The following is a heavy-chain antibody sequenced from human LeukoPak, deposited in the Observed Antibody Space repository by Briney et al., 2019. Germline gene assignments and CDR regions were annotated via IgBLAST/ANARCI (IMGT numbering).Heavy chain of an antibody. J-gene: IGHJ4*02. CDR3: ARGGYSSSWYHSDY. D-gene: IGHD6-13*01. CDR1: GFTVSSNY. Sequence: PGGSLRLSCAASGFTVSSNYMSRVRQAPGKGLEWVSVIYSGGTTNYADSVKGRFTISRDNSKNTLFLQMNSLRAEDTAVYYRARGGYSSSWYHSDYWGQGTLVTVSS. V-gene: IGHV3-53*01. CDR2: IYSGGTT.